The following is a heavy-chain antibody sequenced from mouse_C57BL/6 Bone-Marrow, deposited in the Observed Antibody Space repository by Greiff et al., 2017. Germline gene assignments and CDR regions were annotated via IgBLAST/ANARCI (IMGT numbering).Heavy chain of an antibody. Sequence: QVQLQQSGPELVKPGASVKISCKASGYAFSSSWMNWVKQRPGKGLEWIGRIYPGDGDTNYNGKFKGKATLTADKSSSTAYMQLSSLTSEDSAVYFCARKNDGYWYCDVWGTGTTVTVSS. CDR1: GYAFSSSW. D-gene: IGHD2-3*01. V-gene: IGHV1-82*01. CDR3: ARKNDGYWYCDV. J-gene: IGHJ1*03. CDR2: IYPGDGDT.